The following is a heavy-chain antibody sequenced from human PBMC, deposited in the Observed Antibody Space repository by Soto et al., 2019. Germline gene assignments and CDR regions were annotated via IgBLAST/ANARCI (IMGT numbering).Heavy chain of an antibody. D-gene: IGHD1-7*01. V-gene: IGHV4-59*01. CDR3: AGDGTGTTGFDY. J-gene: IGHJ4*02. CDR1: GGSISSYY. Sequence: ETLSLTCTVSGGSISSYYWSWIRQPPGKGLEWIGYIYYSGSTNYNPSLKSRVTISVDTSKNQFSLKLSSVTAADTAVYYCAGDGTGTTGFDYWGQGTLVTVSS. CDR2: IYYSGST.